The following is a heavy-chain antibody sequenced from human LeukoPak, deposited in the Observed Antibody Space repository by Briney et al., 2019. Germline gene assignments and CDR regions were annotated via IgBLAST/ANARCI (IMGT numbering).Heavy chain of an antibody. Sequence: SVKVSCKASGGTFSSYAISWVRQAPGQGLEWMGGIIPIFGTANYAQKFQRRVTITTDESTSTAYMELSSLRSEDTAVYYCARTPYDLYYFDYWGQGTLVTVSS. V-gene: IGHV1-69*05. CDR3: ARTPYDLYYFDY. D-gene: IGHD3-22*01. J-gene: IGHJ4*02. CDR1: GGTFSSYA. CDR2: IIPIFGTA.